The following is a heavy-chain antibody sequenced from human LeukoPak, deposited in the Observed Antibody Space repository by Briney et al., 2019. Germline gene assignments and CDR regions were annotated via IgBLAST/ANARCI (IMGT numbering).Heavy chain of an antibody. CDR1: GFTFSSYW. CDR2: INTDGTST. CDR3: ARDGDTMAFDY. Sequence: GGSLRLSYAASGFTFSSYWMHWVRQAPGKGLVWVSRINTDGTSTSYADSVKGRFTISRDNAKNTLYVQMNSLRAEATAVYSCARDGDTMAFDYCGEGTLVTVSS. J-gene: IGHJ4*02. D-gene: IGHD2-21*02. V-gene: IGHV3-74*01.